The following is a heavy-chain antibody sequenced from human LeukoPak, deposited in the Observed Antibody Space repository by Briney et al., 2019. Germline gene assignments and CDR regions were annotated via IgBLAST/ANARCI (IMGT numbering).Heavy chain of an antibody. CDR2: IYTSGST. CDR3: AREMYYYDSSGYFGNWFDP. Sequence: PSETLSLTCTVSGGSISSYYWSWIRQPAGKGLEWIGRIYTSGSTNYNPSLKSRVTMSVDTSKNQFSLKLSSVTAADTAVYYCAREMYYYDSSGYFGNWFDPWGQGTLVTVSS. V-gene: IGHV4-4*07. CDR1: GGSISSYY. J-gene: IGHJ5*02. D-gene: IGHD3-22*01.